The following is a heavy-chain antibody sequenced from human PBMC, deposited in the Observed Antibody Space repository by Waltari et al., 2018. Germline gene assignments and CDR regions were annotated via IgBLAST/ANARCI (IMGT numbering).Heavy chain of an antibody. CDR3: ARFEESWFDP. Sequence: QVQLQESGPGLVKPSQTLSLTCTVSGGSISSGSYYWSWIRQPAGKGLAWIGRSYTSGSTHCTPSRKSRVTISVDTSKNQFSLKLSSVTAADTAVYYCARFEESWFDPWGQGTLVTVSS. D-gene: IGHD3-9*01. V-gene: IGHV4-61*02. CDR2: SYTSGST. J-gene: IGHJ5*02. CDR1: GGSISSGSYY.